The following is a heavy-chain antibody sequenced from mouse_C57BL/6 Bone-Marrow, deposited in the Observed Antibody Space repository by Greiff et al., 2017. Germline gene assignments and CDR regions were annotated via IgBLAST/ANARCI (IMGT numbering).Heavy chain of an antibody. Sequence: VQLQQSGPGLVAPSQSLSITCTVSGFSFTSYAISWVRQPPGKGLEWLGVLWTCGGTNYNSAITSKLSIIKDKSKSQVFLKMNSLQTDDTAGYYCCGGYYGSVWYFDVWGTGTTGTVSS. J-gene: IGHJ1*03. V-gene: IGHV2-9-1*01. CDR3: CGGYYGSVWYFDV. D-gene: IGHD1-1*01. CDR1: GFSFTSYA. CDR2: LWTCGGT.